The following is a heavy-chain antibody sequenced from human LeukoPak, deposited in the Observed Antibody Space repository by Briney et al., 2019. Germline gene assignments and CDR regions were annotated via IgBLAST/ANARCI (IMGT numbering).Heavy chain of an antibody. D-gene: IGHD3-22*01. CDR1: GYTFTSYD. Sequence: SVKVSCKASGYTFTSYDINWVRQAPGQGLEWMGRIIPILGIANYAQKFQGRVTITADKSTSTAYMELSSLRSEDTAVYYCARDSAHYYDSSGPRPVHAFDIWGQGTMVTVSS. CDR2: IIPILGIA. CDR3: ARDSAHYYDSSGPRPVHAFDI. V-gene: IGHV1-69*04. J-gene: IGHJ3*02.